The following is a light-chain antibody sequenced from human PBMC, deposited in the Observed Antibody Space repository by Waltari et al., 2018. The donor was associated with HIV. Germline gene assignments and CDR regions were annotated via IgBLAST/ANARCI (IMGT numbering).Light chain of an antibody. CDR1: DSDFGLYTF. J-gene: IGLJ3*02. Sequence: AVTQPASVSGLPGQSTTISCPGGDSDFGLYTFVSWYQQHSGKPPSLILYDVDSRASGVSDRFSGAMSGNTASLTISGLRAEDEAHYYCASFTGDSTVMFGGGTEVTVL. CDR2: DVD. V-gene: IGLV2-14*03. CDR3: ASFTGDSTVM.